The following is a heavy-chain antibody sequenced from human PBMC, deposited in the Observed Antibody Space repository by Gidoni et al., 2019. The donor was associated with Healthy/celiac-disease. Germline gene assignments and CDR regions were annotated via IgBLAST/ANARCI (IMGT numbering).Heavy chain of an antibody. D-gene: IGHD2-2*01. CDR2: ISYDGSNK. V-gene: IGHV3-30-3*01. J-gene: IGHJ4*02. Sequence: QVQLVESGGGVVQPGRSLRLSCAASGFTFSSYAMHWVRQAPGKGLEWVAVISYDGSNKYYADSVKGRFTISRDNSKNTLYLQMNSLRAEDTAVYYCARAFTVPAASYYFDYWGQGTLVTVSS. CDR1: GFTFSSYA. CDR3: ARAFTVPAASYYFDY.